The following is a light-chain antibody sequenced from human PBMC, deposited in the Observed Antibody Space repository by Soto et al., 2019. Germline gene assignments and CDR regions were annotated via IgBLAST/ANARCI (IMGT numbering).Light chain of an antibody. Sequence: NFMLTQPHSVSESPGKTVTISCTRSSGSIASNYVQWYQQRPGSAPTTVIYEDKQRPSGVPDRFSGSTDGSSNSASLTISGLQTEDEGDYYCQSYDSSTVVFGGWTKLTVL. CDR3: QSYDSSTVV. CDR2: EDK. J-gene: IGLJ2*01. V-gene: IGLV6-57*04. CDR1: SGSIASNY.